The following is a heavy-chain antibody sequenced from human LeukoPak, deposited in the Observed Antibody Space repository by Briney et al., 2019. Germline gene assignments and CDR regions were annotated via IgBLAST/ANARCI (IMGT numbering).Heavy chain of an antibody. V-gene: IGHV3-48*01. J-gene: IGHJ4*02. CDR2: ISSSSSTT. CDR1: GFTITSYA. D-gene: IGHD2-15*01. CDR3: ATVVVMDTSY. Sequence: GGSLRLSCAASGFTITSYAMSWVRQAPGKGLEWVSYISSSSSTTNYADSVKGRFTISRDNAKKSVYLQMNSLRAEDTAVYYCATVVVMDTSYWGQGTLVIVSS.